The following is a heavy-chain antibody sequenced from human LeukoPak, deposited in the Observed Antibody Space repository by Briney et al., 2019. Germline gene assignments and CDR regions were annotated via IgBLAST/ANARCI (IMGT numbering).Heavy chain of an antibody. J-gene: IGHJ6*02. Sequence: ASVKVSCKASGYTFTGYYMHWVRQAPGQGLEWMGWINPNSGGTNYAQKLQGRVTMTTDTSTSTAYMELRSLRSDDTAVYYCARATGYYYYYYGMDVWGQGTTVTVSS. CDR3: ARATGYYYYYYGMDV. CDR1: GYTFTGYY. D-gene: IGHD3-9*01. CDR2: INPNSGGT. V-gene: IGHV1-2*02.